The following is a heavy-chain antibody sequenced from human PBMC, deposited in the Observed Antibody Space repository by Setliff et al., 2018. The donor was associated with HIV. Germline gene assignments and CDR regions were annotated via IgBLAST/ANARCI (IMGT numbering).Heavy chain of an antibody. D-gene: IGHD4-17*01. Sequence: PSETLSLTCTVSGGSISTYYWSWIRQPPGKGQEWIGSIYFTGSSDNNPSLKSRVTLSVDTSKHQFSLKLSSVTAADTAVYYCARVQMAYAAFDVWGQGTMVTVS. CDR2: IYFTGSS. V-gene: IGHV4-59*01. J-gene: IGHJ3*01. CDR3: ARVQMAYAAFDV. CDR1: GGSISTYY.